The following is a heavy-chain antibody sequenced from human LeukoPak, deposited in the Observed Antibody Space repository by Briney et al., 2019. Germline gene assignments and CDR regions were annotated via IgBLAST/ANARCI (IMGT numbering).Heavy chain of an antibody. J-gene: IGHJ5*02. CDR2: IYTSGST. CDR1: GGSISSGSYC. D-gene: IGHD6-19*01. CDR3: AGSPLSGYSSGWPRQSGWFDP. V-gene: IGHV4-61*02. Sequence: SQTLSLTCTVSGGSISSGSYCWSWIRQPAGKGLEWIGRIYTSGSTNYNPSLKSRVTISVDTSKNQFSLKLSSVTAADTAVYYCAGSPLSGYSSGWPRQSGWFDPWGQGTLVTVSS.